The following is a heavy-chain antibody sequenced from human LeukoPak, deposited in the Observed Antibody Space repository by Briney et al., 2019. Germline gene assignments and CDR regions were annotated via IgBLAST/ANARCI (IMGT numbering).Heavy chain of an antibody. J-gene: IGHJ4*02. CDR2: ISGSGGST. CDR3: AKGSVVYDFWSGFDY. Sequence: GGSLRLSCAASGFTFSSYAMSWVRQAPGKGLEWVSAISGSGGSTYYADSVEGRFTISRDNSKNTLYLQMNSLRAEDTAAYYCAKGSVVYDFWSGFDYWGQGTLVTVSS. D-gene: IGHD3-3*01. V-gene: IGHV3-23*01. CDR1: GFTFSSYA.